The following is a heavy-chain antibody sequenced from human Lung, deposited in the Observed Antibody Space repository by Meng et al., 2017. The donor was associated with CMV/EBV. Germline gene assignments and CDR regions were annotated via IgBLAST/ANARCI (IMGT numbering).Heavy chain of an antibody. CDR3: ARSLSKVEVDY. V-gene: IGHV1-2*02. Sequence: AAAXDFCKATGDTFTGYYVHWVRQAPGQGLGWMGWMSPNSGSTSYAQKFQGRVTMIRETSNSTAYMELRRLTSDDTAIYFCARSLSKVEVDYWGQGTVVTVSS. CDR1: GDTFTGYY. J-gene: IGHJ4*02. CDR2: MSPNSGST. D-gene: IGHD2-15*01.